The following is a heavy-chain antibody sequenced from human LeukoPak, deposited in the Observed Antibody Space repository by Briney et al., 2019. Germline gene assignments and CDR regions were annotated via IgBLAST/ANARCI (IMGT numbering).Heavy chain of an antibody. CDR3: ARDRSSWYGGDY. V-gene: IGHV4-39*07. D-gene: IGHD6-13*01. CDR2: IYYSGST. CDR1: GGFISSSSYY. J-gene: IGHJ4*02. Sequence: SETLSLTCTVSGGFISSSSYYWGWIRQPPGKGLEWIGSIYYSGSTYYNPSLKSRVTISVDTSKNQFSLKLSSVTAADTAVYYCARDRSSWYGGDYWGQGTLVTVSS.